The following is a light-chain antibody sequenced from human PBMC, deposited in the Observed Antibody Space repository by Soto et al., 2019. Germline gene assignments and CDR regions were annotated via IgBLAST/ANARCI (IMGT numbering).Light chain of an antibody. CDR2: RAS. CDR3: QQYNSYPLT. V-gene: IGKV1-5*03. CDR1: QSISSW. Sequence: DIQMTQSPSTLSASVGDRVTITCRASQSISSWLAWYQLKPGKAPKLLIYRASTLQSGVPSRFGGSGSGTEFTLTISSLQPDYFAAYYCQQYNSYPLTFGGGTKVEIK. J-gene: IGKJ4*01.